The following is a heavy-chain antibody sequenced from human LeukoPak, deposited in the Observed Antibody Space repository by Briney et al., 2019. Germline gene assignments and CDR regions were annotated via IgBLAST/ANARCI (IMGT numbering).Heavy chain of an antibody. CDR2: ISWNSGSI. V-gene: IGHV3-9*01. CDR1: GFTFDDYA. J-gene: IGHJ4*02. D-gene: IGHD5-18*01. Sequence: GGSLRLSCAASGFTFDDYAMHWVRRAPGKGLEWVSGISWNSGSIGYADSVKGRFTISRDNAKNSLYLQMNSLRAEDTALYYCAKDRGYSYAGDYFDYWGQGTLVTVSS. CDR3: AKDRGYSYAGDYFDY.